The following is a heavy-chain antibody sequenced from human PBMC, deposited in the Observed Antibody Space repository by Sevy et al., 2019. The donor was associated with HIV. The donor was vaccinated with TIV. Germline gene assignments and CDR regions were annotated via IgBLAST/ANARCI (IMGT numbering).Heavy chain of an antibody. CDR3: ARGGDCSSTSCYTGYFDY. D-gene: IGHD2-2*02. CDR1: GGSFSGYY. Sequence: SKTLSLTCAVYGGSFSGYYWSWIRQPPGKGLEWIGASNHSGSTNYNPSLKSRVTMSVDTSKNQFSLKLSSVTAADTAVYYCARGGDCSSTSCYTGYFDYWGQGTLVTVSS. V-gene: IGHV4-34*01. CDR2: SNHSGST. J-gene: IGHJ4*02.